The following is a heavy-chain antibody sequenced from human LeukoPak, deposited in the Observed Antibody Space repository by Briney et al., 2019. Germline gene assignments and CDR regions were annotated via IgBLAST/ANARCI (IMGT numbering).Heavy chain of an antibody. CDR3: ARDFSSSSTVYYYYYMDV. CDR2: INHSGST. J-gene: IGHJ6*03. Sequence: PSETLSLTCAVYGGSFSAHYWSWIRQPPGRGLEWIGEINHSGSTNYNPSLKSRVTISADMSKNQFSLKLSSVTAADTAIYYCARDFSSSSTVYYYYYMDVWGKGTTVTVSS. CDR1: GGSFSAHY. D-gene: IGHD6-6*01. V-gene: IGHV4-34*01.